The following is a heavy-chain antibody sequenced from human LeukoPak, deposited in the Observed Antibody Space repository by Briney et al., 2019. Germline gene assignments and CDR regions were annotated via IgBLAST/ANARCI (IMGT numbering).Heavy chain of an antibody. D-gene: IGHD5/OR15-5a*01. J-gene: IGHJ4*02. CDR3: ARQIGVSIDY. Sequence: GGSLRLSCAASRFTSSNFDMHWVRQAPGKGLEWATFIRFDGSNEYYADSVRGRFTISRDNSKNTLYLQMSSLRPEDTAVYYCARQIGVSIDYWGQGTLVTVSS. V-gene: IGHV3-30*02. CDR2: IRFDGSNE. CDR1: RFTSSNFD.